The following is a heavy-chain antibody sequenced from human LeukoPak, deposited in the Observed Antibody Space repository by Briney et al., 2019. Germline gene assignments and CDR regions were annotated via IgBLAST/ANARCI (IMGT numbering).Heavy chain of an antibody. D-gene: IGHD3-22*01. CDR1: GYTFTGYY. Sequence: GASVKVSCKASGYTFTGYYMHWVRQAPGQGLEWMGWINPNSGGTNYAQKFQGRVTMTRDTSISTAYMELSRLRSDDPAVYYCAREPGTNYYDSSGSFDYWGQGTLVTVSS. CDR2: INPNSGGT. V-gene: IGHV1-2*02. J-gene: IGHJ4*02. CDR3: AREPGTNYYDSSGSFDY.